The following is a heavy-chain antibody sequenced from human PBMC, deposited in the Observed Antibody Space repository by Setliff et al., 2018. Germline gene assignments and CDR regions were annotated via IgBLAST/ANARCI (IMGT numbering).Heavy chain of an antibody. J-gene: IGHJ6*02. V-gene: IGHV1-2*04. CDR2: INPDSGDA. D-gene: IGHD2-15*01. Sequence: GASVKVSCKASGYTFTGYYMHWVRQAPGQGLEWMGWINPDSGDANYGPNFQGWVTMTRDTSIDTAYLDLSRLKSDDTAVYYCSRERSRRHCYGGSCDFYYYGLDVWGQGTTVTVSS. CDR3: SRERSRRHCYGGSCDFYYYGLDV. CDR1: GYTFTGYY.